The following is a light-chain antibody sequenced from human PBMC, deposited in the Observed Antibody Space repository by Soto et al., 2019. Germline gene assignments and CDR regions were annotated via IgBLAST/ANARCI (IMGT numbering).Light chain of an antibody. CDR1: GSNIGRNS. J-gene: IGLJ3*02. Sequence: QPVLTQPPSTSRTPGQRVTIPCSGSGSNIGRNSVTWYQRLPGTAPKLLVYRNNQRPSGVPGRFSGSKSGTSASLAISDLPSEDEADYYCATWDDSLSGVEFGGGTKLTVL. CDR2: RNN. CDR3: ATWDDSLSGVE. V-gene: IGLV1-44*01.